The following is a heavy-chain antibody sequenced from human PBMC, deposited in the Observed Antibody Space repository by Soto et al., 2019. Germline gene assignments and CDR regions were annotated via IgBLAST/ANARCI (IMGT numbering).Heavy chain of an antibody. CDR2: ISAYNGNT. D-gene: IGHD3-9*01. V-gene: IGHV1-18*01. CDR3: ARGYYDILTGYHPFDY. Sequence: ASVKVSCKASGGTFSSYAISWVRQAPGQGLEWMGWISAYNGNTNYAQKLQGRVTMTTDTSTSTAYMELRSLRSDDTAVYYCARGYYDILTGYHPFDYWGQGTLVTVSS. J-gene: IGHJ4*02. CDR1: GGTFSSYA.